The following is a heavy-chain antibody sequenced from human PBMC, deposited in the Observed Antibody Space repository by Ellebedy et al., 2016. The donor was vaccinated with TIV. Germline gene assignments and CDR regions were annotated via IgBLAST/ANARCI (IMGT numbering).Heavy chain of an antibody. Sequence: GGPLRLSCAASGFTFDDFAMHWARQVPGKGMEWVAVISWNGVNIGYAASMKGRFTISRDNAKSSLYLQLNSLKVEDTAVYCCARGDNRDSGGLSDYWGQGSKVTVSS. D-gene: IGHD1-14*01. CDR1: GFTFDDFA. J-gene: IGHJ4*02. V-gene: IGHV3-9*01. CDR3: ARGDNRDSGGLSDY. CDR2: ISWNGVNI.